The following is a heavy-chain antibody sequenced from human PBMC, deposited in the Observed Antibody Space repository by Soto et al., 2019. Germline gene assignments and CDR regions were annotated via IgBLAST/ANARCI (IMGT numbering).Heavy chain of an antibody. D-gene: IGHD2-2*01. Sequence: EVQLVEFGGGLAQPGGSLRLSCAASGFTFNTYTMNWVRQAPGKGLEWVSYISSSSGTKYYADSVKGRFTISRDKAKNSLYLQMNSRRAEDTAVYDCARDREYQPLPDYWGQGTLVTVSS. CDR1: GFTFNTYT. V-gene: IGHV3-48*01. CDR2: ISSSSGTK. J-gene: IGHJ4*02. CDR3: ARDREYQPLPDY.